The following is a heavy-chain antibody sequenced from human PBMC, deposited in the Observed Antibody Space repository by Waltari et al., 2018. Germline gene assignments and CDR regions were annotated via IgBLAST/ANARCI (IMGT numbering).Heavy chain of an antibody. V-gene: IGHV3-53*01. D-gene: IGHD2-2*01. CDR3: ARAKTPPAPFHYCGMDV. CDR2: ICSGGST. J-gene: IGHJ6*02. CDR1: GFSVSSTY. Sequence: EVQLVESGGGLIQPGGSLRLSCAASGFSVSSTYMNWVRQAPGKGRGWVSMICSGGSTYDADSVKGRFTSSRDSSKNTVYLQMNSLRAEDTAVYYCARAKTPPAPFHYCGMDVWGQGTTVAVS.